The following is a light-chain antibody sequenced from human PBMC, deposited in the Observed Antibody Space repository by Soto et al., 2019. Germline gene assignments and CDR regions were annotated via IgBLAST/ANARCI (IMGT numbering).Light chain of an antibody. Sequence: QSALTQPASVSGSPGQSITISCTGTSRDVGSYNLVSWYQHHPGKAPKLMIYEVNKRPSGVSNRFSGSKSGNTASLTISGLQAEDEADYYCCSYVGSSSFEGVFGGGTKVTVL. V-gene: IGLV2-23*02. CDR3: CSYVGSSSFEGV. CDR2: EVN. J-gene: IGLJ3*02. CDR1: SRDVGSYNL.